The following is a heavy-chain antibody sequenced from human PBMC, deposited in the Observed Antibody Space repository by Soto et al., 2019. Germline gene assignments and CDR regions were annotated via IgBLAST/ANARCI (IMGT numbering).Heavy chain of an antibody. CDR2: INDGNGNT. J-gene: IGHJ4*02. CDR1: GYTFSTYA. Sequence: QVQLVQSGAEVKKPGASVRVSCKASGYTFSTYALHWVRQAPGQRLEWMGWINDGNGNTKYSQTFQGGVTFTRDTSASTAYMELSSLRSEDTAVFYCASPAYGSGNFYWGQGTLVTVSS. CDR3: ASPAYGSGNFY. V-gene: IGHV1-3*01. D-gene: IGHD3-10*01.